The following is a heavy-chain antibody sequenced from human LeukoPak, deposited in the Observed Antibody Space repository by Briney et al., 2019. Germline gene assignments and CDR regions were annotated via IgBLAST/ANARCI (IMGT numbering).Heavy chain of an antibody. J-gene: IGHJ4*02. V-gene: IGHV3-23*01. D-gene: IGHD1-7*01. CDR2: ISNNGGTT. Sequence: GGSLRLSCAASGFSFSNYAMTWVRQAPGKGLEWVASISNNGGTTYFADSLKGRFTVFRDNSNDTLYLHINILRAEDTALYYCAKDVSSNWNYPGIDYWGQGTLVTVSS. CDR1: GFSFSNYA. CDR3: AKDVSSNWNYPGIDY.